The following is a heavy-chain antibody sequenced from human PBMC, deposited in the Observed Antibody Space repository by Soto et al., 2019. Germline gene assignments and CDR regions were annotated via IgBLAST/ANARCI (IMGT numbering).Heavy chain of an antibody. V-gene: IGHV3-23*01. Sequence: GGSLRLSCAASGFTFSSYAMSWVRQAPGKGLEWVSAISGSGGSTYYADSVKGRFTISRDNSKNTLYLQMNSLRAEDTAVYYCAKVGGYDFWSGYYGLDFGYWGQGTLVTVSS. D-gene: IGHD3-3*01. CDR3: AKVGGYDFWSGYYGLDFGY. J-gene: IGHJ4*02. CDR1: GFTFSSYA. CDR2: ISGSGGST.